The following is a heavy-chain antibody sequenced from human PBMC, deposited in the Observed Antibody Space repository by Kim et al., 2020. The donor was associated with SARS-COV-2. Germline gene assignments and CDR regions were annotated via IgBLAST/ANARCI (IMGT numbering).Heavy chain of an antibody. D-gene: IGHD6-19*01. CDR3: ARAGEQWLGLWG. J-gene: IGHJ4*02. V-gene: IGHV1-69*01. Sequence: NYAQKFQGRVTITADESTSTAYMELSSLRSEDTAVYYCARAGEQWLGLWGWGQGTLVTVSS.